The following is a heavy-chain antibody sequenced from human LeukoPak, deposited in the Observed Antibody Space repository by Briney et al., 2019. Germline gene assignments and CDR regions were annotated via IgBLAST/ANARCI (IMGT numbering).Heavy chain of an antibody. CDR3: ARDKYGAYSDF. J-gene: IGHJ4*02. Sequence: PGGCLRLSCAGSGFTFSSNAMTWVRQAPGKGLEWVANIRHDGSEQYYVDSVKGRFTISRDNGRNLLYLQMNSLRVEDTAVYYCARDKYGAYSDFWGQGTLVSVSS. D-gene: IGHD4-17*01. CDR2: IRHDGSEQ. CDR1: GFTFSSNA. V-gene: IGHV3-7*01.